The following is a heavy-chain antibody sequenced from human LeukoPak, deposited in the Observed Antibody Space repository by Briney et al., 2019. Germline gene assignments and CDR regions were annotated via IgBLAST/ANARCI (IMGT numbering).Heavy chain of an antibody. CDR3: ARVRARFLTTVTMWVDY. CDR1: GGSISSSSYY. V-gene: IGHV4-39*07. CDR2: IYYSGST. D-gene: IGHD4-17*01. Sequence: SETLSLTCTVSGGSISSSSYYWGWIRQPPGKGLEWIGSIYYSGSTYYNPSLKSRVTISVDTSKNQFSLKLSSVTAADTAVYYCARVRARFLTTVTMWVDYWGQGTLVTVSS. J-gene: IGHJ4*02.